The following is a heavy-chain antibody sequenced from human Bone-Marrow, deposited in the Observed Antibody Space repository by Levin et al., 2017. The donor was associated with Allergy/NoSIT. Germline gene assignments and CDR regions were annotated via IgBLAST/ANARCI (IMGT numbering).Heavy chain of an antibody. Sequence: GESLKISCAVSGLIVSNNYMNWVRQAPGKGLEWVSVIYSDGSTYYGDSVKGRFTISRDNSRNTLYLQMNSLRVEDTAVYYCARDDGSWGQGTLVTVTS. CDR3: ARDDGS. CDR2: IYSDGST. CDR1: GLIVSNNY. D-gene: IGHD3-16*01. J-gene: IGHJ4*02. V-gene: IGHV3-66*02.